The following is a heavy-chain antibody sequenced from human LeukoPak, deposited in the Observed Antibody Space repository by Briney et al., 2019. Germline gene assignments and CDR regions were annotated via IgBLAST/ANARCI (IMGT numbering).Heavy chain of an antibody. CDR2: ISYDGSNK. V-gene: IGHV3-30*04. D-gene: IGHD7-27*01. Sequence: PGGSLRLSCAASGFTFSSYAMHWVRQAPGKGLEGVAVISYDGSNKYYADSVKGRFTISRANSKNTLYLQMNSLRAEDTAVYYCAKDSLPGVGAFDIWGQGTMVTVSS. CDR1: GFTFSSYA. J-gene: IGHJ3*02. CDR3: AKDSLPGVGAFDI.